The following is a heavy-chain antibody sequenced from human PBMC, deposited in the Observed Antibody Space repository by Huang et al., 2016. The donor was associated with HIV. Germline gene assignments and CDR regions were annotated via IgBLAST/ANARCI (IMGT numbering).Heavy chain of an antibody. J-gene: IGHJ4*02. Sequence: QVQLVQSGAEVKKPGTSVKVSCKTSGYTFSSHALHWLRQAPGQRPEWMGWINGGNGDTKYSQKFQGRVNITSDTSANIGYMERNSLLSEDTAVYYCARDPLDIRRHFDFWGQGSLVTVSS. CDR1: GYTFSSHA. CDR3: ARDPLDIRRHFDF. D-gene: IGHD3-3*01. V-gene: IGHV1-3*01. CDR2: INGGNGDT.